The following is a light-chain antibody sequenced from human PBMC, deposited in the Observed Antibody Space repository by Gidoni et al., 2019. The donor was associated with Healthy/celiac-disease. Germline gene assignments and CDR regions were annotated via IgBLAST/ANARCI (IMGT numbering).Light chain of an antibody. CDR1: SSDVGGYNY. J-gene: IGLJ2*01. CDR3: CSYAGSYTYVV. CDR2: DVS. V-gene: IGLV2-11*01. Sequence: QSALTQPRSVSVSPGQSVTISCTGTSSDVGGYNYVSWYQQHPGKAPKLMIYDVSKRPSGVPDRFSGSKSGNTASLIISGLQAEDEADYYCCSYAGSYTYVVFGGGTKLTVL.